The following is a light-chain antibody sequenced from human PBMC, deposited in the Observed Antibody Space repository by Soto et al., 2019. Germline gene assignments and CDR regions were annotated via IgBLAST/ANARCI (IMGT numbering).Light chain of an antibody. J-gene: IGKJ5*01. CDR2: GAS. CDR1: QSVSSN. CDR3: QQYDKWPIT. V-gene: IGKV3-15*01. Sequence: EIVMTQSPATLSVSPRERATLSCRASQSVSSNLAWYQQRPGQAPRLLIYGASTSAAGLPARFSGSGSGTEFTLTISSLQSEDFAVYYCQQYDKWPITFGQGTRLEIK.